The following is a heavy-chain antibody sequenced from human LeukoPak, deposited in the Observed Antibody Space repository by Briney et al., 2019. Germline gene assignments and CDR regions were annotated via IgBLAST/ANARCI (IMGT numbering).Heavy chain of an antibody. CDR3: ARDLGDRWGLWRSFRYPLDH. D-gene: IGHD3-16*02. Sequence: PGGSLRLSCEASGFTFSDCALNWVRQAPGKGLQWVASISPTSKYIYYAASVEGRFTVSRDNAKNSLYLQMNSLRVEDTAVYYCARDLGDRWGLWRSFRYPLDHWGQGTLVTVSS. J-gene: IGHJ4*02. CDR1: GFTFSDCA. V-gene: IGHV3-21*01. CDR2: ISPTSKYI.